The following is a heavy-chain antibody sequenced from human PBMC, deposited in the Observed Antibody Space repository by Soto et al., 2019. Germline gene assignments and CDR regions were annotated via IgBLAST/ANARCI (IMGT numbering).Heavy chain of an antibody. CDR2: IYYSGST. J-gene: IGHJ6*02. CDR3: ARVQWLRLESKGYGMDV. V-gene: IGHV4-31*03. D-gene: IGHD5-12*01. Sequence: SETLSLTCTVSGGSISSGGYYWGWIRQHPGKGLEWIGYIYYSGSTYYNPSLKSRVTISVDTSKNQFSLKLSSVTAADTAVYYCARVQWLRLESKGYGMDVWGQGTTVTVSS. CDR1: GGSISSGGYY.